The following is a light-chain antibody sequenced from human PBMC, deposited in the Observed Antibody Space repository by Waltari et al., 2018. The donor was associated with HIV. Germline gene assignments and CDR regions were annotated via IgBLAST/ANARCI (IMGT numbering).Light chain of an antibody. CDR3: MQGTHWPPWT. CDR2: KVS. V-gene: IGKV2-30*01. J-gene: IGKJ1*01. Sequence: EVVMTQSPLSLPVILGQAASISCWSSQSLVYSDGNTYLNWFQQRPGQPPRRLIYKVSSRDSGVPDRLSGSGSGTNFTLKISRVETEDLGVYYCMQGTHWPPWTFGQGTKVEI. CDR1: QSLVYSDGNTY.